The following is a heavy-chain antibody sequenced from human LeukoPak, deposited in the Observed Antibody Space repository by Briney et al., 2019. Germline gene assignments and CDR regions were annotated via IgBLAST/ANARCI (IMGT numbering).Heavy chain of an antibody. CDR1: GYTFTSYG. V-gene: IGHV1-18*01. D-gene: IGHD2-8*02. Sequence: ASVKVSCKASGYTFTSYGNSWVRQPPGQEREGMGWISAYNGNTNYAQTLQGRVTMTTDTSTSTAYMELRSLRSDDTAVYYCARTPVVYAIRYYYYYGMDVWGQGTTVTVSS. CDR3: ARTPVVYAIRYYYYYGMDV. CDR2: ISAYNGNT. J-gene: IGHJ6*02.